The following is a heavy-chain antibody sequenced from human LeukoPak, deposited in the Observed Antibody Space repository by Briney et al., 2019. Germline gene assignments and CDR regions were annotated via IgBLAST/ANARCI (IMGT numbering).Heavy chain of an antibody. CDR1: GFTFSSYW. Sequence: PGGSLRLSCAASGFTFSSYWMHWVRQAPGKGLVWVSRINTDGSSTSYADSVKGRFTISRDNAKNTLYLQMNSLRAEDTAVYYCARATQVGPWNYANWYFDLWGRGTLVTVSS. V-gene: IGHV3-74*01. CDR3: ARATQVGPWNYANWYFDL. J-gene: IGHJ2*01. CDR2: INTDGSST. D-gene: IGHD1-7*01.